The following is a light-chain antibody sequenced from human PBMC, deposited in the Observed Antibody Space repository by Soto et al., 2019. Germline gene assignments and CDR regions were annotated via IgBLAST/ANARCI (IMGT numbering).Light chain of an antibody. V-gene: IGKV3-15*01. CDR3: RQYYNWPRT. Sequence: EIVMTQSPATLSVSPGERATLSCRASQSDSSNLAWYQQKPGQAPRLLIYGASARATGFPARFSGSGSGTEFTLTISSLQSEDFAVYYCRQYYNWPRTFGQGTKVEIK. CDR1: QSDSSN. CDR2: GAS. J-gene: IGKJ1*01.